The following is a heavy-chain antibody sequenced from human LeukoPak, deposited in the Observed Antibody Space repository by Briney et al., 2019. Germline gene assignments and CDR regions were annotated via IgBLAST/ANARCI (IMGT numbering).Heavy chain of an antibody. CDR2: IYYSGST. CDR1: GGSISSYY. D-gene: IGHD5-12*01. V-gene: IGHV4-59*08. CDR3: ASSGGGYVLDS. Sequence: SETLSLTCTVSGGSISSYYWSWIRQPPGRGLEWIGYIYYSGSTYYNPSLKSRVTMSVDMSKNQFSLKLSSVTAADTAVYYCASSGGGYVLDSWGQGTLVTVSS. J-gene: IGHJ4*02.